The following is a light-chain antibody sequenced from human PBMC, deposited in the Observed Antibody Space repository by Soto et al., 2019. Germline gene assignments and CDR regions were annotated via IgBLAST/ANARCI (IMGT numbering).Light chain of an antibody. V-gene: IGLV2-11*01. CDR1: SSDVGGYNY. J-gene: IGLJ1*01. Sequence: QSALTQPRSVSGSPGQSVTIPCTGTSSDVGGYNYVSWYQQHPGKAPKLILYDVNKRPPGVPDRFSGSKSGNTASLTISGLQAEDDADYYCCSYAGSSPYVFGTGTKLTVL. CDR2: DVN. CDR3: CSYAGSSPYV.